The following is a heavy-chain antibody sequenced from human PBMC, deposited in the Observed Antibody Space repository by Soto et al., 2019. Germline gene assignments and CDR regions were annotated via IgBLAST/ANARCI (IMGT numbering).Heavy chain of an antibody. CDR3: ARDRAVDQYYDFWGGYHDGYYYYGMDV. Sequence: SETLSLTCTVSGGSISSGGYYWSWIRQHPGKGLEWIGYIYYSGSTYYNPSLKSRVTISVDTSKNQFSLKLSSVTAADTAVYYCARDRAVDQYYDFWGGYHDGYYYYGMDVWGQGTTVTVSS. V-gene: IGHV4-31*03. CDR1: GGSISSGGYY. J-gene: IGHJ6*02. D-gene: IGHD3-3*01. CDR2: IYYSGST.